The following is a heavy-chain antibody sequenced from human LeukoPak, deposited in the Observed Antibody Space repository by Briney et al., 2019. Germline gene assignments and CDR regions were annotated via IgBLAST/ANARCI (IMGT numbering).Heavy chain of an antibody. CDR3: ANTKVGGSFQH. Sequence: GGSLRLSCAASGFTFSSYSMNWVRQAPGKGLEWVSAISGSGGSTYYADSVKGRFTISRDNSKTTLYLQMNSLRAEDTAVYYCANTKVGGSFQHWGQGTLVTVSS. J-gene: IGHJ1*01. V-gene: IGHV3-23*01. CDR1: GFTFSSYS. D-gene: IGHD1-26*01. CDR2: ISGSGGST.